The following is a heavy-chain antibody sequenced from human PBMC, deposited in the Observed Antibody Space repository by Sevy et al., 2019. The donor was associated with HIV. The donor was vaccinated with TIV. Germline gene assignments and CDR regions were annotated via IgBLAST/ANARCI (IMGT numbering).Heavy chain of an antibody. Sequence: ASVKVSCKASGHTLTDLSMHWVRQAPGKGFEWIGRFDPEDGKRIYAQKFQGRVTMTEDTSTDTAYMELSSLRSEDTAVYYCSATREYYSDSYGYFDYWGQGTLVTVSS. J-gene: IGHJ4*02. V-gene: IGHV1-24*01. D-gene: IGHD3-22*01. CDR2: FDPEDGKR. CDR3: SATREYYSDSYGYFDY. CDR1: GHTLTDLS.